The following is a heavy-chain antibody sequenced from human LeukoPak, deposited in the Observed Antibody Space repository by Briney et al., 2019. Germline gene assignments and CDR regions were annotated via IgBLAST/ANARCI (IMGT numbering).Heavy chain of an antibody. D-gene: IGHD2-21*02. J-gene: IGHJ4*02. Sequence: KTSETLSLTCAVSGGSISSGGYSWSWIRQPPGKGLEWIGYIYHSGSTYYNPSLKSRVTISVDRSKNQFSLKLSSVTAADTAVYYCASAYCGGDCYLDYRGQGTLVTVSS. CDR3: ASAYCGGDCYLDY. CDR1: GGSISSGGYS. CDR2: IYHSGST. V-gene: IGHV4-30-2*01.